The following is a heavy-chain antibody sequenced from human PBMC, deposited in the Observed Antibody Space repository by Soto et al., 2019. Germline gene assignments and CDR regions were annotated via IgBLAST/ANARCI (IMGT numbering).Heavy chain of an antibody. CDR2: INPNSGGT. J-gene: IGHJ4*02. CDR3: ARGGTKGYCSGGSCYPLRYYFDY. Sequence: ASVKVSCKASGYTFTGYYIHWVRQAPGQGLEWMGWINPNSGGTNYAQKFQGWVTMTRDTSISTAYMELSRLRSDDTAVYYCARGGTKGYCSGGSCYPLRYYFDYWGQGTLVTVSS. CDR1: GYTFTGYY. V-gene: IGHV1-2*04. D-gene: IGHD2-15*01.